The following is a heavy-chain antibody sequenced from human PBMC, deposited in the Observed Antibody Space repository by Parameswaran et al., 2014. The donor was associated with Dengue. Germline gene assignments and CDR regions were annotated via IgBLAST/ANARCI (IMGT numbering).Heavy chain of an antibody. CDR3: AKDPLVLLWFGEPFGY. J-gene: IGHJ4*02. D-gene: IGHD3-10*01. CDR2: ISGSGGST. Sequence: RWIRQPPGKGLEWVSAISGSGGSTYYADSVKGRFTISRDNSKNTLYLQMNSLRAEDTAVYYCAKDPLVLLWFGEPFGYWGQGTLVTVSS. V-gene: IGHV3-23*01.